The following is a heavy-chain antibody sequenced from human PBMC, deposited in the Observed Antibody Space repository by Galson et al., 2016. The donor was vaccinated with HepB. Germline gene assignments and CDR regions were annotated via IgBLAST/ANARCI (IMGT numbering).Heavy chain of an antibody. V-gene: IGHV3-11*06. J-gene: IGHJ6*02. CDR2: ITSTSSYT. D-gene: IGHD1-26*01. CDR3: ARGVGAHTIHGMDV. CDR1: GFTFSDYY. Sequence: SLRLSCAASGFTFSDYYVNWIRQAPGKGLEWVSCITSTSSYTNYADSVKGRFTISRDNAKNSLYLQMNSLRAEDTAVYYCARGVGAHTIHGMDVWGQGIRVTVSS.